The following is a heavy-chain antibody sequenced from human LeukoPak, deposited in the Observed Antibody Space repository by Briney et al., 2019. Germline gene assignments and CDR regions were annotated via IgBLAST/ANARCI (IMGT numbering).Heavy chain of an antibody. D-gene: IGHD2-2*01. J-gene: IGHJ4*02. CDR2: ISYSGTT. Sequence: SETLSLTCTVSGGSISSFYWSWIRQPPGKGLEWIGYISYSGTTNYNPSLKSRVTISVDTSKNQFSLKLSSVTAADMAVYYCARYRVVPATMDFDYWGQGTLVTVSS. V-gene: IGHV4-59*01. CDR3: ARYRVVPATMDFDY. CDR1: GGSISSFY.